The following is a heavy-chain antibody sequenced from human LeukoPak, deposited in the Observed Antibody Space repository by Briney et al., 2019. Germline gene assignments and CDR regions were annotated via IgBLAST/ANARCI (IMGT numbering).Heavy chain of an antibody. D-gene: IGHD4-17*01. CDR3: ARYDYGVELSY. V-gene: IGHV4-34*01. CDR2: INHSGST. Sequence: PSETLSLTCAVYGGSFSGYYWSWIRQPPGKGLEWIGEINHSGSTNYNPSLKSRVTISVDTSKNQFSLKLSSVTAADTAVYYCARYDYGVELSYWGQGTLVTVSS. J-gene: IGHJ4*02. CDR1: GGSFSGYY.